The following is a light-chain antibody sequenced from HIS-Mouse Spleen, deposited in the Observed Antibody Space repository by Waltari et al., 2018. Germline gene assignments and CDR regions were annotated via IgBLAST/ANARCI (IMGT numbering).Light chain of an antibody. V-gene: IGLV2-23*01. CDR2: EGS. Sequence: QSALTQPASVSGSPGQSITISCTGTSSDVGSYNLVSWYQQHPGKAPKLMIYEGSKRPSGVSNRFSGSKSGNTASLTSSGIQAEDEADYYCCSYAGSSTHVVFGGGTKLTVL. J-gene: IGLJ2*01. CDR3: CSYAGSSTHVV. CDR1: SSDVGSYNL.